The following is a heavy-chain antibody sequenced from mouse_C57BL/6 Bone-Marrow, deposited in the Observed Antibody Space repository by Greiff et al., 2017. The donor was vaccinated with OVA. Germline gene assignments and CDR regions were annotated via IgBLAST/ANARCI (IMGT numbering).Heavy chain of an antibody. CDR1: GFTFSDYY. D-gene: IGHD1-1*01. CDR2: ISNGGGST. CDR3: ARHYYGSSYVYFDV. V-gene: IGHV5-12*01. J-gene: IGHJ1*03. Sequence: EVQRVESGGGLVQPGGSLKLSCAASGFTFSDYYMYWVRQTPEKRLEWVAYISNGGGSTYYPDTVKGRFTISRDNAKNTLYLQMSRLKSEDTAMYYCARHYYGSSYVYFDVWGTGTTVTVSS.